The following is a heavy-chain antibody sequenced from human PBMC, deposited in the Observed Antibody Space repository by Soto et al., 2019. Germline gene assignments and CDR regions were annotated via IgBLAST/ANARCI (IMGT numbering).Heavy chain of an antibody. CDR1: GGSISSSSYY. CDR2: IYYSGST. J-gene: IGHJ4*02. V-gene: IGHV4-39*01. D-gene: IGHD2-15*01. Sequence: QLQLQESGPGLVKPSETLSLTCTVSGGSISSSSYYWGWIRPPPGKGLEWIGSIYYSGSTYYNPSIRIRVTIAVDTSKNQFSLKLSSVTAADTAVYYCARGYCSGGSCPKPFDYWGQGTLVTVSS. CDR3: ARGYCSGGSCPKPFDY.